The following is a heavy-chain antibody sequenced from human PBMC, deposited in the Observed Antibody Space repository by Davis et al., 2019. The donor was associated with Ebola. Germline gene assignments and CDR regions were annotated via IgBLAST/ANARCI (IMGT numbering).Heavy chain of an antibody. Sequence: AASVKVSCKASGYTFTGYYMHWVRQAPGQGLEWMGWINPNSGGTNYAQKFQGWVTMTRDTSISTAYMELSSLRSEDTAVYYCARETYSSGWYIDGNAFDIWGQGTMVTVSS. CDR3: ARETYSSGWYIDGNAFDI. J-gene: IGHJ3*02. CDR2: INPNSGGT. V-gene: IGHV1-2*04. CDR1: GYTFTGYY. D-gene: IGHD6-19*01.